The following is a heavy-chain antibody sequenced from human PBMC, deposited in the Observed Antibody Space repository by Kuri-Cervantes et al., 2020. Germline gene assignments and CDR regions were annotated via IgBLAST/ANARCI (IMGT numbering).Heavy chain of an antibody. Sequence: GSLRLSCAVYGGSFSGYYWGWTRQPPGKGLEWIASIYQSGGTYYNRSLKSRVTISVDTSKNQFSLKLSTVTVADTAVYYCAVGTEGNCSGGSCYSGSPYSGFDPWGQGTLVTVSS. V-gene: IGHV4-38-2*01. CDR3: AVGTEGNCSGGSCYSGSPYSGFDP. CDR1: GGSFSGYY. D-gene: IGHD2-15*01. CDR2: IYQSGGT. J-gene: IGHJ5*02.